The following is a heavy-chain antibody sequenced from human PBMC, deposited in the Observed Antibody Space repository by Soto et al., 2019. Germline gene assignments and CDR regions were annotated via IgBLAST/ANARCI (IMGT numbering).Heavy chain of an antibody. J-gene: IGHJ5*02. CDR3: ARRTRYCSSTSCYHNWFDP. CDR1: GGSFSGYY. CDR2: INHSGST. V-gene: IGHV4-34*01. D-gene: IGHD2-2*01. Sequence: SETLSLTCAVYGGSFSGYYWSWIRQPPGKGLEWIGEINHSGSTNYNPSLKSRVTISVDTSKNQFSLKLSSVTAADTAVYYCARRTRYCSSTSCYHNWFDPWGQGTLVTVSS.